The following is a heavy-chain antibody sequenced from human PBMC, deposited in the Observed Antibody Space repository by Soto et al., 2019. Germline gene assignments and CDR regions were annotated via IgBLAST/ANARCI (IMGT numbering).Heavy chain of an antibody. D-gene: IGHD2-2*01. CDR1: GGSISSYY. CDR3: ARDGDGVPAARSNYYYYYGMDV. V-gene: IGHV4-59*01. CDR2: IYYSGST. Sequence: SETLSLTCTVSGGSISSYYWSWIRQPPGKGLEWIGYIYYSGSTNYNPSLKSQVTISVDTSKNQFSLKLSSVTAADTAVYYCARDGDGVPAARSNYYYYYGMDVWGQGTTVTVSS. J-gene: IGHJ6*02.